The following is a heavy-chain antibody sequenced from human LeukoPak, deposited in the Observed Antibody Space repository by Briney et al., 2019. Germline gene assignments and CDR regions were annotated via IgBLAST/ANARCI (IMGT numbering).Heavy chain of an antibody. CDR1: GGSISSSSLY. Sequence: SETLSLTCTVSGGSISSSSLYWGWIRQPPGKGLEWIGSIYYSGSTYYNPSLRSRVTISVDTSKNQFSLKLNSVTAADTAVYYCASLLWIVIVPGAHDFWGQGTLVTVSS. D-gene: IGHD2-2*01. CDR2: IYYSGST. V-gene: IGHV4-39*01. J-gene: IGHJ4*02. CDR3: ASLLWIVIVPGAHDF.